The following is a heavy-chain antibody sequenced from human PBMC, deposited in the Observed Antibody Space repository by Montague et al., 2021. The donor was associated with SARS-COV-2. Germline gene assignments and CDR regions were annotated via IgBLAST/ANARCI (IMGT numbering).Heavy chain of an antibody. CDR2: IFQSGGI. CDR1: GGSIGGTNYY. V-gene: IGHV4-39*01. Sequence: SETLSLTCTVSGGSIGGTNYYWDWIRQSPGKGLEWIGNIFQSGGISYNPSLKSRVTISVDTSSNQLSLRLSSVTAADTAVYYCARTSKLRESSSGNYYYHAMDVWGQGTTVTVSS. J-gene: IGHJ6*02. D-gene: IGHD3-16*01. CDR3: ARTSKLRESSSGNYYYHAMDV.